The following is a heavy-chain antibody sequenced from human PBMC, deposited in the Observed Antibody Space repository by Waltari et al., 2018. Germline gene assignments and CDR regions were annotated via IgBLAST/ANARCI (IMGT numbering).Heavy chain of an antibody. CDR2: ISSSSSYI. D-gene: IGHD3-16*01. V-gene: IGHV3-21*01. CDR3: ARDMGVMFQ. CDR1: GFTFSSYS. J-gene: IGHJ3*01. Sequence: EVQLVESGGGLVKPGGSLRLSCAASGFTFSSYSMNWVRQAPGKGLVGVSSISSSSSYIYYADSVKGRFTISRDNAKNSLYLQMNSLRAEDTAVYYCARDMGVMFQWGQGTMVTVSS.